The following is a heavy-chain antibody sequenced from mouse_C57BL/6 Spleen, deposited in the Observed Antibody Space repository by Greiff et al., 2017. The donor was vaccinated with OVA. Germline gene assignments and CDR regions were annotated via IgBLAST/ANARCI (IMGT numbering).Heavy chain of an antibody. Sequence: QVQLQQSGAELVRPGASVKLSCKASGYTFTDYYINWVKQRPGQGLEWIARIYPGSGNPYYNEKFKGKATLTAEKSTNTAYMQLSRLTSEDSAVYICARRRVYYYWYYFDYWGQGTTLTVSS. D-gene: IGHD1-1*01. CDR1: GYTFTDYY. V-gene: IGHV1-76*01. CDR3: ARRRVYYYWYYFDY. CDR2: IYPGSGNP. J-gene: IGHJ2*01.